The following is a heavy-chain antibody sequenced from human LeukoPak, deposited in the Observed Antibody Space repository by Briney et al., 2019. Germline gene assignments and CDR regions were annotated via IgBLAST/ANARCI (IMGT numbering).Heavy chain of an antibody. CDR1: GFTFSSYG. D-gene: IGHD1-26*01. V-gene: IGHV3-30*03. CDR2: ISYDGSNK. CDR3: ARLDSGSYYTAIDY. Sequence: RSGGSLRLSCAASGFTFSSYGMHWVRQAPGKGLEWVAVISYDGSNKYYADSVKGRFTISRDNSKNTLYLQMNSLRAEDTAVYYCARLDSGSYYTAIDYWGQGTLVTVSS. J-gene: IGHJ4*02.